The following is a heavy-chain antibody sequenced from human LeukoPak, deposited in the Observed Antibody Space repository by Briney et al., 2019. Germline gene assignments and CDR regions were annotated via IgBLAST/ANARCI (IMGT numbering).Heavy chain of an antibody. J-gene: IGHJ4*02. Sequence: PGGSLRLSCAASGFTFSSYSVNWVRQAPGKGLEWVSYISSSSSTIYYADSVKGRFTISGDNAKNSLYLQMNSLRAEDTAVYYCAREGDFWSGYYTGIFDYWGQGTLVTVSS. V-gene: IGHV3-48*04. CDR1: GFTFSSYS. CDR2: ISSSSSTI. D-gene: IGHD3-3*01. CDR3: AREGDFWSGYYTGIFDY.